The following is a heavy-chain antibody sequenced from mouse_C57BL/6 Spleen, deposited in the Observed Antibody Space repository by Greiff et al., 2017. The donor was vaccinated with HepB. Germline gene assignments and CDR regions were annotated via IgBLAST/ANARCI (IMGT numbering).Heavy chain of an antibody. J-gene: IGHJ1*03. Sequence: EVQLQQSGAELVRPGASVKLSCTASGFNIKDDYMHWVKQRPEQGLEWIGWIDPENGDTEYASKFQGKATITADTSSNTAYLQLSSLTSEDTAVYYCTTWGLAHWYFDVWGTGTTVTVSS. CDR1: GFNIKDDY. CDR3: TTWGLAHWYFDV. V-gene: IGHV14-4*01. CDR2: IDPENGDT. D-gene: IGHD3-1*01.